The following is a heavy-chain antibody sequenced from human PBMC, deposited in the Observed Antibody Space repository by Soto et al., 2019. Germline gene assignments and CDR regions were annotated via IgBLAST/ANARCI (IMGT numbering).Heavy chain of an antibody. CDR1: GGSVSSGSYY. V-gene: IGHV4-61*01. CDR3: ARDRSTRVGATTRSYYYYGMDV. J-gene: IGHJ6*02. Sequence: KTSETLSLTCTVSGGSVSSGSYYWSWIRQPPGKGLEWIGYIYYSGSTNYNPSLKSRVTISVDTSKNQFSLKLSSVTAADTAVYYCARDRSTRVGATTRSYYYYGMDVWGQGTTVTVSS. CDR2: IYYSGST. D-gene: IGHD1-26*01.